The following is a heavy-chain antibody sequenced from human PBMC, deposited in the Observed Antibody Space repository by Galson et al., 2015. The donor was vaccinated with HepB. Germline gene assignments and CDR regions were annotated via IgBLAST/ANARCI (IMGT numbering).Heavy chain of an antibody. CDR3: AQDVWGTFDY. CDR1: GFAFSSYT. J-gene: IGHJ4*02. D-gene: IGHD3-16*01. V-gene: IGHV3-30*04. Sequence: SLRLSCAASGFAFSSYTIQWVRQAPGKGLECAALISSDSVYKWYGDSVMGRFTVSRDNSKNTVYLQIVSLRVDDTALYYCAQDVWGTFDYWGRGTLVTVSS. CDR2: ISSDSVYK.